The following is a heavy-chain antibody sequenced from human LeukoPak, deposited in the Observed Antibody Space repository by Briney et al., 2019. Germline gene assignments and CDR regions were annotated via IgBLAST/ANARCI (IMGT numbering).Heavy chain of an antibody. V-gene: IGHV3-7*01. CDR1: GFRFSNYW. CDR3: AAWGESSSNY. D-gene: IGHD3-16*01. CDR2: INPEGSQN. Sequence: GGSLRLSCAASGFRFSNYWMNWVRQAPEKGLEWVANINPEGSQNRYVDSVNGRFTVSRDNARNSLYLDMDSLTADDSAICYCAAWGESSSNYWGQGILVTVSS. J-gene: IGHJ4*02.